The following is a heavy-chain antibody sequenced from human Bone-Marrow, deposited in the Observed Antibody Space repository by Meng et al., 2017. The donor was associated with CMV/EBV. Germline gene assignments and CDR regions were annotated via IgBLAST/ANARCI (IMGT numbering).Heavy chain of an antibody. CDR1: GFTFSDYY. J-gene: IGHJ6*01. CDR3: AKALYYGMDV. V-gene: IGHV3-53*01. CDR2: VYSGGNT. Sequence: GESLKISCETSGFTFSDYYMSWVRQAPGKGLEWVSVVYSGGNTYYSDSVKGRFTISRDNSKNTLYLQMNSLRAEDTAVYYCAKALYYGMDVWGQGTAVTGSS.